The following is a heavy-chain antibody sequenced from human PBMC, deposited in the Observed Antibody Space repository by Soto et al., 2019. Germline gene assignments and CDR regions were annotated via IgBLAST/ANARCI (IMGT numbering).Heavy chain of an antibody. D-gene: IGHD6-13*01. CDR1: GGSISSYY. V-gene: IGHV4-4*07. J-gene: IGHJ5*02. CDR3: ARDLAVAGTDNWFDT. Sequence: PSETLSLTCTVSGGSISSYYWSWIRQPAGKGLEWIGRIYTSGSTNYNPSLKSRVTMSVDTSKNQFSLKLSSVTAADTAVYYCARDLAVAGTDNWFDTWGQGTLVTVSS. CDR2: IYTSGST.